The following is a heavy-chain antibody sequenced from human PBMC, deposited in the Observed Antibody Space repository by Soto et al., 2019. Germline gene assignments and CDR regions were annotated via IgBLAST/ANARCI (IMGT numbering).Heavy chain of an antibody. J-gene: IGHJ4*02. D-gene: IGHD3-3*01. CDR2: IYWDDDK. Sequence: QITLNESGPTVERPTETLTLTCRFSGFSLTTSGVGVGWIRQSPGKAPEWLALIYWDDDKRYSASLKSRLTITKDTSKNPVVLTVSDLDPTDTATYYCAHRVLRTVFGLVTTTAIYFDFWGQGTPVAVSS. V-gene: IGHV2-5*02. CDR1: GFSLTTSGVG. CDR3: AHRVLRTVFGLVTTTAIYFDF.